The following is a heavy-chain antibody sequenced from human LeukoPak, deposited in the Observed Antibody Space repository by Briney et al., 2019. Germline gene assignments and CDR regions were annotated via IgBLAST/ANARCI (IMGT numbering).Heavy chain of an antibody. CDR2: IIPLIGTP. CDR1: GGTFNNYA. Sequence: SVKVSCKASGGTFNNYAISCVRQAPGLGLQWMGGIIPLIGTPNYAQKFQGRVTITAEESTNTVYMELSSLRSEDTAVYYCARPIGVGYYYYYYGMDVWGQGTTVTVSS. V-gene: IGHV1-69*13. D-gene: IGHD2-21*01. J-gene: IGHJ6*02. CDR3: ARPIGVGYYYYYYGMDV.